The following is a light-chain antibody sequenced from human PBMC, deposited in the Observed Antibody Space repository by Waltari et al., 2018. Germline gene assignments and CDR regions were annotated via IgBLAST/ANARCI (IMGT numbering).Light chain of an antibody. J-gene: IGKJ2*01. CDR2: CAS. Sequence: DIVMTQTPDALAVSLGERATINCQTSQSDLYSSNNKNYVDWYQQKPGQPPKLLIYCASTRESGVPDRFSGSGSVTDFTLTFSSLHAEDVAVYYCQHYYSTPHTFGQGTKLEIK. CDR1: QSDLYSSNNKNY. CDR3: QHYYSTPHT. V-gene: IGKV4-1*01.